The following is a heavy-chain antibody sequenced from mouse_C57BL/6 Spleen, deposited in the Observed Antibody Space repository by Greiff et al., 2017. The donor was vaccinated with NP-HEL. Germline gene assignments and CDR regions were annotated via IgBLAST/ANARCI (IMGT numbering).Heavy chain of an antibody. Sequence: VQVVESGAELVRPGASVTLSCKASGYTFTDYEMHWVKQTPVHGLEWIGAIDPETGGTAYNQKFKGKAILTADKSSSTAYMELRSLTSEDSAVYYCTPFYYDYDGFAYWGQGTLVTVSA. D-gene: IGHD2-4*01. CDR3: TPFYYDYDGFAY. V-gene: IGHV1-15*01. CDR2: IDPETGGT. CDR1: GYTFTDYE. J-gene: IGHJ3*01.